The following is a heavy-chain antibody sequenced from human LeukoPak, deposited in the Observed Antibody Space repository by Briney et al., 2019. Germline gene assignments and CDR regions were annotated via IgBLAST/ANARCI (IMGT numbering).Heavy chain of an antibody. D-gene: IGHD3-3*01. CDR2: IRSNANHK. CDR1: GFMISSYD. V-gene: IGHV3-30*02. Sequence: GESLSLSCAASGFMISSYDLHWVRQAPGKGLEWVAFIRSNANHKYYADSVKDRFTISRDNSKHTLYLQMNSLRAEDTAVYYCANSQAFAMDYWGQGTLVTVSS. J-gene: IGHJ4*02. CDR3: ANSQAFAMDY.